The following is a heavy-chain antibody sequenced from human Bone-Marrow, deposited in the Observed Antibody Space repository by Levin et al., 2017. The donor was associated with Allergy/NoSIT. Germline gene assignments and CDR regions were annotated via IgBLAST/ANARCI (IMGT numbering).Heavy chain of an antibody. Sequence: GESLKISCKGSGYKFSTHWIGWVRQTPGRGLEWMGIIYPGDSDVRYSPSFQGHVTFSADKSISTAYLQWSHLKASDTGLYYCARISLGDGYKFPYFFDFWGQGPLVSVSS. V-gene: IGHV5-51*01. J-gene: IGHJ4*02. CDR2: IYPGDSDV. CDR1: GYKFSTHW. D-gene: IGHD5-24*01. CDR3: ARISLGDGYKFPYFFDF.